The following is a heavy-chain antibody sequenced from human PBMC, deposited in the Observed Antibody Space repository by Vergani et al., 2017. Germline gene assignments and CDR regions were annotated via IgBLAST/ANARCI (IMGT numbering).Heavy chain of an antibody. D-gene: IGHD1-26*01. CDR2: VSSGGSP. V-gene: IGHV4-30-4*01. Sequence: QERLQESGPRLLKPSETLTLICSVSGYSITTAETWWSWIRRSPGEGLQWLGRVSSGGSPFYNASFASRPTISLDTSKNQFSLTLTSVTAADSAVYFCARGQWVFEKWGPGIHVTVSS. CDR3: ARGQWVFEK. J-gene: IGHJ4*02. CDR1: GYSITTAETW.